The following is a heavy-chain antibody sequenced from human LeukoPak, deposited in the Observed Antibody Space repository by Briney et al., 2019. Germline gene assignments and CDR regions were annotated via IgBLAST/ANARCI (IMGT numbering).Heavy chain of an antibody. J-gene: IGHJ4*02. CDR3: ARNYWGPTSSFDY. Sequence: PSETLSLTCTVSGGSISSYYWSWIRQPPGKGLEWIGFIYYSGSTNYNPSLKSRVTISVDTSKNQFSLKLSSVTAADTAVYYCARNYWGPTSSFDYWGQGTLVTVSS. D-gene: IGHD1-26*01. CDR1: GGSISSYY. V-gene: IGHV4-59*01. CDR2: IYYSGST.